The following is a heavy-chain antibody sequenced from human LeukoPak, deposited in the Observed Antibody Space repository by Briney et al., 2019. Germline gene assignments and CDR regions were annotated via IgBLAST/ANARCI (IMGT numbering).Heavy chain of an antibody. Sequence: GGSLRLTCAVSGFTITSWSMNWVRQAPGKGLEWLSYISSGGSPTYYADSVKGRFTISRDNSKNTLYLQMNILRAEDTAVYYCATRRYDSSGFDHWGQGTLVTVSS. CDR3: ATRRYDSSGFDH. J-gene: IGHJ4*02. CDR1: GFTITSWS. CDR2: ISSGGSPT. V-gene: IGHV3-48*01. D-gene: IGHD3-22*01.